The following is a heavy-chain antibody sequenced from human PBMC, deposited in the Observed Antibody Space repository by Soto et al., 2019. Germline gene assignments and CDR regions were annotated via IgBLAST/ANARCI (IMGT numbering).Heavy chain of an antibody. CDR2: IYYSGST. Sequence: QVQLQESGPGLVKPSETLSLTCTVSGGSISSYYWSWIRQPPGKGLEWIGYIYYSGSTNYNPSLKRRVTISVDTSKNQFSLKLSSVTAADTAVYYCARQNWNYEAFDIWGQGTMVTVSS. D-gene: IGHD1-7*01. CDR1: GGSISSYY. J-gene: IGHJ3*02. V-gene: IGHV4-59*08. CDR3: ARQNWNYEAFDI.